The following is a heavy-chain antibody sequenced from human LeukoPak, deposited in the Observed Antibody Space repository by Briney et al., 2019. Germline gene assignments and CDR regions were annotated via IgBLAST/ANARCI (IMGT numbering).Heavy chain of an antibody. D-gene: IGHD2-21*01. CDR1: GFSFSNNW. CDR2: IKTDGSEK. V-gene: IGHV3-7*01. J-gene: IGHJ4*01. Sequence: GGSLRLSCAVSGFSFSNNWMSWVRQAPGKGLEWVATIKTDGSEKYYVDSVKGRFTISRDDARNSMYLQMNSLRGEDTAMYYCTRIARVSPKKAQTDCSFDSWXXXTLVTVAS. CDR3: TRIARVSPKKAQTDCSFDS.